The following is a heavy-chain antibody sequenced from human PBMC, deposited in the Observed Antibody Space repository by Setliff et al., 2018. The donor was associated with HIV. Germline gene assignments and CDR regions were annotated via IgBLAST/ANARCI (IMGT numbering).Heavy chain of an antibody. V-gene: IGHV4-59*01. J-gene: IGHJ4*02. CDR1: GGSISSYY. CDR3: ARGPTRFYFDY. D-gene: IGHD1-1*01. CDR2: ISYSGST. Sequence: SETLSLTCTVSGGSISSYYWSWIRQPPGKGLEWIGYISYSGSTNYNPSLKSRVTILVDTSTNHFSLKLTSVTAADTAVYYCARGPTRFYFDYWGQGTLVTVSS.